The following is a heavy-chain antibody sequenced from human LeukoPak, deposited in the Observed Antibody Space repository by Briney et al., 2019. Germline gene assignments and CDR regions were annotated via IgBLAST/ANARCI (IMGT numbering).Heavy chain of an antibody. CDR1: GGTFSSYA. CDR2: IIPILGIA. V-gene: IGHV1-69*04. Sequence: ASVKVSCKASGGTFSSYAISWVRQAPGQGLEWMGRIIPILGIANYAQKFQGRVTMTRNTSISTAYMELSSLTSEDTAVYYCARGAPGSYCSGGSCPYFDYWGQGTLVSVSS. J-gene: IGHJ4*02. CDR3: ARGAPGSYCSGGSCPYFDY. D-gene: IGHD2-15*01.